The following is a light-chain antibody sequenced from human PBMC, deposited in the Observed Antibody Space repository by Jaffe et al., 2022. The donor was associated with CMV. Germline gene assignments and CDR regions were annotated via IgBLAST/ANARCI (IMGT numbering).Light chain of an antibody. J-gene: IGKJ3*01. CDR1: QSLVHSDGNTY. Sequence: DVVMTQSPLSLPVTLGQPASISCRSSQSLVHSDGNTYLNWFLQRPGQSPRRLIYKVSNRDSGVPDRFSGSGSGTDFTLKISRVEAEDVGIYYCVQGTHWVFTFGPGTKVDIE. CDR2: KVS. V-gene: IGKV2-30*02. CDR3: VQGTHWVFT.